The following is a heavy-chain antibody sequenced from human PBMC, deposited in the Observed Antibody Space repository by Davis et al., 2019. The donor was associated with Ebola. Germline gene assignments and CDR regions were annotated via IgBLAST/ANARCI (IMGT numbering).Heavy chain of an antibody. V-gene: IGHV1-46*01. J-gene: IGHJ4*02. CDR1: RYTFTSHA. CDR3: ARDGYYDILTGYPFDY. CDR2: INPSGGST. D-gene: IGHD3-9*01. Sequence: SVTVPWKASRYTFTSHAMHRVRQAPRQGLEWTGIINPSGGSTSYAQKFQGRVTMTRDTSTSTVYMKLSSLRSEDTAVYYCARDGYYDILTGYPFDYWGQGTLVTVSS.